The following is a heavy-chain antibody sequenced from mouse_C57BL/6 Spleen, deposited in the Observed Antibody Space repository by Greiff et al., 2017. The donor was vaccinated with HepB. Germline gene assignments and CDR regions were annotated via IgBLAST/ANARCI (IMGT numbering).Heavy chain of an antibody. J-gene: IGHJ2*01. CDR2: IDPSDSYT. CDR3: ATEPGHDY. V-gene: IGHV1-59*01. Sequence: QVQLQQPGAELVRPGTSVKLSCKASGYTFTSYWMHWVKQRPGQGLEWIGVIDPSDSYTNYNQKFKGKATLTVDTSSSTAYMQLSSLTSEDSAVYYCATEPGHDYWGQGTTLTVSS. CDR1: GYTFTSYW.